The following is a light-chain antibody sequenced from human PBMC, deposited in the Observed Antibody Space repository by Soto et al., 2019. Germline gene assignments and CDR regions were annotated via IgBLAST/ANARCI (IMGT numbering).Light chain of an antibody. Sequence: DIQMTESPSTLSASVGDRVTITCRASQSISSWLAWYQQKPGKAPKHLIYKASTLESGVPSRFSGSGSGTDFTLTISSLQPEDFATYYCLQDYNYPQTFGQGTKVDIK. V-gene: IGKV1-5*03. J-gene: IGKJ1*01. CDR1: QSISSW. CDR2: KAS. CDR3: LQDYNYPQT.